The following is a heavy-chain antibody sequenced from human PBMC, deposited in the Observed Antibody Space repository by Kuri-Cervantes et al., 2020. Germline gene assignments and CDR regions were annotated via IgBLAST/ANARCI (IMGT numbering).Heavy chain of an antibody. V-gene: IGHV3-30*03. J-gene: IGHJ4*02. D-gene: IGHD2/OR15-2a*01. CDR3: ARGIADDY. CDR1: GFTFSSYG. CDR2: ISYDGSNK. Sequence: GESLKISCAASGFTFSSYGMHWVRQAPGKGLEWVAVISYDGSNKYYADSVKGRFTISRDNSKNTLYLQMNSLRAEDTAVYYCARGIADDYWGQGTLVTVSS.